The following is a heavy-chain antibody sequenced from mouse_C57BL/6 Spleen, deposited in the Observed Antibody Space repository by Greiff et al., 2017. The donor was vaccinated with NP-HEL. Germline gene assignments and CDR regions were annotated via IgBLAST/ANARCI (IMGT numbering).Heavy chain of an antibody. Sequence: QVQLQQPGAELVKPGASVKMSCKASGYTFTSYWITWVKQRPGQGLEWIGDIYPGSGSTNYNEKFKSKATLTVDTSSSTASMQLSSLTSEDSAVYYCARGAYSNYGAWFAYWGQGTLVTVSA. CDR2: IYPGSGST. CDR3: ARGAYSNYGAWFAY. V-gene: IGHV1-55*01. J-gene: IGHJ3*01. D-gene: IGHD2-5*01. CDR1: GYTFTSYW.